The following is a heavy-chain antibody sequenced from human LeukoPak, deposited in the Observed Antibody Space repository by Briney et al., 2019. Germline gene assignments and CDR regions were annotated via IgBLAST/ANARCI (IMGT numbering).Heavy chain of an antibody. D-gene: IGHD2-15*01. V-gene: IGHV4-59*01. CDR1: GGSISSYY. J-gene: IGHJ4*02. CDR3: ARDKFSSGGSLVFDY. Sequence: SETLSLTCTVSGGSISSYYWNWIRQPPGKGLEWIGYIYYSGSTNYNPSLKSRVTISVDTSKNQFSLKLSSVTAADTAVYYCARDKFSSGGSLVFDYWGQGTLVTVSS. CDR2: IYYSGST.